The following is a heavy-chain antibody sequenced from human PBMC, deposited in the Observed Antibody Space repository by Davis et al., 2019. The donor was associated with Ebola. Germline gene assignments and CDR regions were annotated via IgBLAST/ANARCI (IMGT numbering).Heavy chain of an antibody. J-gene: IGHJ5*02. CDR3: ARGKWNYGSWFDP. CDR2: SDDNGST. Sequence: PSETLSLTCGVYGGSFSNYYWSWIRQPPGKGLEWIGGSDDNGSTNYNPSLKSRVIISVDTPKKQFSLRLTSVTAADTAVYFCARGKWNYGSWFDPWGQGTLVTVSS. V-gene: IGHV4-34*01. D-gene: IGHD1-7*01. CDR1: GGSFSNYY.